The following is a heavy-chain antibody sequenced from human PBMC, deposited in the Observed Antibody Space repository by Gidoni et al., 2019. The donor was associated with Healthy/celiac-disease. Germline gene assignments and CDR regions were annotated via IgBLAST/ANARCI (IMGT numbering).Heavy chain of an antibody. CDR2: IYYSGST. CDR3: ARVSWGDCSSTSCYYYYYYYMDV. V-gene: IGHV4-59*01. J-gene: IGHJ6*03. D-gene: IGHD2-2*01. CDR1: GGSISRYY. Sequence: QVQLQESGPGLVKPSETLSLPCTVSGGSISRYYWSWIRQPPGKGLEWIGYIYYSGSTNYNPSLKSRVTISVDTSKNQFSLKLSSVTAADTAVYYCARVSWGDCSSTSCYYYYYYYMDVWGKGTTVTVSS.